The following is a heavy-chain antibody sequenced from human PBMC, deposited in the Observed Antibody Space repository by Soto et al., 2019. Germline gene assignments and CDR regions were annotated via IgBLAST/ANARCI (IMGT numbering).Heavy chain of an antibody. V-gene: IGHV4-38-2*02. CDR2: IYHSGST. CDR3: ARDCTNGVCYNY. D-gene: IGHD2-8*01. Sequence: PSETLSLTCAVSGYSISSGYYWGWIRQPPGKGLEWIGSIYHSGSTYYNPSLKSRVTISVDTSKNQFSLKLSSVTAADTAVYYRARDCTNGVCYNYWGQGNMVTVSS. J-gene: IGHJ4*02. CDR1: GYSISSGYY.